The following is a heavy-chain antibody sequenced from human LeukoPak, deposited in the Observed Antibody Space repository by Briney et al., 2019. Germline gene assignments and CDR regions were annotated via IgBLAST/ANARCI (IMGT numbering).Heavy chain of an antibody. CDR2: IYPGDSDT. V-gene: IGHV5-51*01. D-gene: IGHD1-26*01. J-gene: IGHJ3*02. CDR3: ARPRIVGATLDVFDI. CDR1: GYSFTSYW. Sequence: GESLKISCKGSGYSFTSYWIGWVRQMPGKGLEWMGIIYPGDSDTRYSPSFQGQVTISADKSISTAYLQWSSLKTSDTAMYYCARPRIVGATLDVFDIWGQGTLVTVSS.